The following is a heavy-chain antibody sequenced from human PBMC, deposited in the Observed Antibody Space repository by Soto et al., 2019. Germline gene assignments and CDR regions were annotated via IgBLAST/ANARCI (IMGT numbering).Heavy chain of an antibody. Sequence: ASVKVSCKASGYTFTGHYVHWVRQAPGQGLEWMGRINPYSGATNFAQNFQGRVTMTRDTSINTVYMELSRLTSDDTAVYYCARCPLVFVLVTANPLFDYWGQGTLVTVSS. CDR2: INPYSGAT. J-gene: IGHJ4*02. D-gene: IGHD2-21*02. V-gene: IGHV1-2*06. CDR3: ARCPLVFVLVTANPLFDY. CDR1: GYTFTGHY.